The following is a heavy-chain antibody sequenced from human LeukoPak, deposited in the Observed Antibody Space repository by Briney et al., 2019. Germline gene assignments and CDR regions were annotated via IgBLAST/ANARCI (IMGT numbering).Heavy chain of an antibody. D-gene: IGHD3-22*01. V-gene: IGHV3-23*01. CDR3: AKGSMIIVAYMDV. J-gene: IGHJ6*03. CDR1: GFTFSTYA. CDR2: FSGSSGST. Sequence: GGSLRLSCAASGFTFSTYAMSWVRQAPGKGLEWVSGFSGSSGSTYYADSVKGRFTISRDNFKNMLYLQMNSLRAEDTAVYYCAKGSMIIVAYMDVWGEGTTVTVSS.